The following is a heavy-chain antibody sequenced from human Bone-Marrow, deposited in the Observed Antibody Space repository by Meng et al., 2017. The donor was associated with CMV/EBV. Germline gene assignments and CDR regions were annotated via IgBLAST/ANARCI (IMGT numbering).Heavy chain of an antibody. V-gene: IGHV4-59*01. Sequence: QVQLQESGPGLVKPSETLSLTCSVSHCSISIYFWNWIRQSPGKGLEWIGHIYDGGSTNYNPSLESRVTISVDTSKNQFSLKLSSVTAADTAVYYCARDRELGYWGQGTLVTVSS. CDR1: HCSISIYF. CDR3: ARDRELGY. J-gene: IGHJ4*02. D-gene: IGHD7-27*01. CDR2: IYDGGST.